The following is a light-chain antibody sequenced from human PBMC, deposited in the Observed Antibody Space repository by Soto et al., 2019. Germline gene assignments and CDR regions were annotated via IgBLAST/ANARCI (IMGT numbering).Light chain of an antibody. CDR2: GAS. Sequence: EIVLTQSPGTLSLSPGERATLSCRASQSVSSRLLAWYQQKPGQAPRLLISGASRRATGIPYRFSGSGSGTDFTLTISRLEPEDFAVYYFQQYSSSPRTFGQGTTVEIK. CDR3: QQYSSSPRT. V-gene: IGKV3-20*01. J-gene: IGKJ1*01. CDR1: QSVSSRL.